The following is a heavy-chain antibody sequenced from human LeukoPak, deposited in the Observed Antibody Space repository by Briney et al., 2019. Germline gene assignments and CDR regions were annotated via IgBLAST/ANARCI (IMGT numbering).Heavy chain of an antibody. Sequence: AGGSLRLSCAASGFTFSNSAMHWVRQAPGKGLEWVAVIAYDGSNKYYADSVKGRFTISRDNSKNMLYLQMNSPRAEDTALYYCARDKIAVAGPLDYWGQGTLVTVSS. CDR1: GFTFSNSA. D-gene: IGHD6-19*01. CDR2: IAYDGSNK. J-gene: IGHJ4*02. CDR3: ARDKIAVAGPLDY. V-gene: IGHV3-30*04.